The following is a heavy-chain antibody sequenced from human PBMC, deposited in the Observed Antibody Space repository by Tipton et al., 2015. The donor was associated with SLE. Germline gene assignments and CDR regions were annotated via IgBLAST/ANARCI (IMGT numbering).Heavy chain of an antibody. CDR1: DFMFSAYS. V-gene: IGHV3-33*01. CDR3: ARDRGVAGIICDY. J-gene: IGHJ4*02. CDR2: IWYDGSNK. Sequence: SLRLSCAASDFMFSAYSMTGVRQAPGKGLEWVAVIWYDGSNKYYVDSVKGRFTISRDNSKNTLYLQMNSLRAEDTAVYYCARDRGVAGIICDYWGQGTLVYVSS. D-gene: IGHD6-19*01.